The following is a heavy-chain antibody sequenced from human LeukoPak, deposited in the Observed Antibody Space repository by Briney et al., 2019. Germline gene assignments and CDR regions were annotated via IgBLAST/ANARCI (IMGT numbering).Heavy chain of an antibody. CDR2: IYYSGSI. Sequence: SETLSLTCTVSGGSISSYYWSWIRQPPGKGLEWIGYIYYSGSINYNPSLKSRVTISVDTSKNQFSLKLSSVTAADTAVYYCARDSKDAFDIWGQGTMVTVSS. J-gene: IGHJ3*02. V-gene: IGHV4-59*01. CDR3: ARDSKDAFDI. CDR1: GGSISSYY.